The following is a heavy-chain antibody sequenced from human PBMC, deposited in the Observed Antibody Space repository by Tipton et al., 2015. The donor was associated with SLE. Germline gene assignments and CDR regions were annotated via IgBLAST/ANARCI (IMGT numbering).Heavy chain of an antibody. J-gene: IGHJ6*03. CDR1: GGSFSGYY. CDR3: ARSFKGLQSPYYYYYYMDV. CDR2: INHSGST. D-gene: IGHD4-11*01. V-gene: IGHV4-34*01. Sequence: GLVKPSETLSLTCAVYGGSFSGYYWSWIRQPPGKGLEWIGEINHSGSTNYNPSLKSRVTISVDTSKNQFSLKLSSVTAADTAVYYCARSFKGLQSPYYYYYYMDVWGKGTTVTVSS.